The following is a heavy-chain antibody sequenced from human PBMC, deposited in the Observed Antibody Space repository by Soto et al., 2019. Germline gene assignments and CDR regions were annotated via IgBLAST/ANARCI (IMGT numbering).Heavy chain of an antibody. V-gene: IGHV3-7*01. D-gene: IGHD3-22*01. J-gene: IGHJ6*02. CDR2: IKQDGSEK. CDR3: ARDYYDNSGSRYVDYGMDV. Sequence: GGSLRLSCAASGFTFSSYWMSWVRQAPGKGLEWVANIKQDGSEKYYVDSVRGRFTISRDNAKNTLYLQMNSLRVEDTAVYYCARDYYDNSGSRYVDYGMDVWGQGTTVTVSS. CDR1: GFTFSSYW.